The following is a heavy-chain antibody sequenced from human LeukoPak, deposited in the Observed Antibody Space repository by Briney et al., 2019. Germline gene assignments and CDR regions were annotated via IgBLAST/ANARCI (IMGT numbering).Heavy chain of an antibody. J-gene: IGHJ4*02. Sequence: PGGSLRLSCAASGFTFSSYGMHWVRQAPGKGLEWVAFIRYDGSNKYYADSVKGRFTISRDNAKNSLYLQMNSLRAEDTAVYYCARSMGGSTVKYYFDYWGQGTLVTVSS. D-gene: IGHD4-11*01. V-gene: IGHV3-30*02. CDR3: ARSMGGSTVKYYFDY. CDR1: GFTFSSYG. CDR2: IRYDGSNK.